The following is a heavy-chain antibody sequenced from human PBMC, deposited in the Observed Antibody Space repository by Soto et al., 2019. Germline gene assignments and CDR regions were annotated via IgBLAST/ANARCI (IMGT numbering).Heavy chain of an antibody. Sequence: QMQLQESGPELVKPSQNLSLICTVSGYSMTSGGYYWSWIRHLPGKGLEWIGYIYYSGGTQFNPSLKSRVSMSVDTSKNQFSLRLSSVTAADTAVYYCATLLGSHQHYYFGIDVWGQGTTVTVSS. D-gene: IGHD2-2*01. CDR1: GYSMTSGGYY. V-gene: IGHV4-31*03. CDR3: ATLLGSHQHYYFGIDV. J-gene: IGHJ6*02. CDR2: IYYSGGT.